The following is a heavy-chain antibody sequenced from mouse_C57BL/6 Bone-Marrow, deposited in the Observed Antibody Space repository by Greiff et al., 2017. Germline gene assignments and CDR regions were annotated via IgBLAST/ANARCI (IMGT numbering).Heavy chain of an antibody. CDR3: ARRGPHAMDY. Sequence: EVQRVESGGGLVQPGGSLKLSCAASGFTFSDYYMYWVRQTPEKRLEWVAYISNGGGSTYYPDTVKGRFTISRDNAKNTLYLQMSRLKSEDTAMYYCARRGPHAMDYWGQGTSVTVSS. CDR1: GFTFSDYY. J-gene: IGHJ4*01. CDR2: ISNGGGST. V-gene: IGHV5-12*01.